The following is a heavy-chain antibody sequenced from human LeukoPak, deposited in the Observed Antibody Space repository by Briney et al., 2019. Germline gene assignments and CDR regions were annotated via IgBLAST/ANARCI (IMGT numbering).Heavy chain of an antibody. CDR2: IRYDGSNR. Sequence: GGSLRLSCAASGFTFSNYGMHWVRQAPGKGLEWVAFIRYDGSNRYYADSVKGRFTISRDNSKNTLYLQMNSLRAEDTAVYYCAKDSDELIAAAYNWFDPWGQGTLVTVSS. J-gene: IGHJ5*02. V-gene: IGHV3-30*02. CDR1: GFTFSNYG. D-gene: IGHD6-13*01. CDR3: AKDSDELIAAAYNWFDP.